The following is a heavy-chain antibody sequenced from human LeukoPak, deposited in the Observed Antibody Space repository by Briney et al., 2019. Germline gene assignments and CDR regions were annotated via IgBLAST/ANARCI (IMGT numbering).Heavy chain of an antibody. CDR1: GYSYSRHD. CDR2: MNPNSGNT. CDR3: ARGIVGATPDFDY. V-gene: IGHV1-8*01. Sequence: ASVKVSCKASGYSYSRHDINWVRQATGQGLEWMGWMNPNSGNTGYAQKFQGRVTMTRNTSISTAYMELSSLRSEDTAVYYCARGIVGATPDFDYWGQGTLVTVSS. J-gene: IGHJ4*02. D-gene: IGHD1-26*01.